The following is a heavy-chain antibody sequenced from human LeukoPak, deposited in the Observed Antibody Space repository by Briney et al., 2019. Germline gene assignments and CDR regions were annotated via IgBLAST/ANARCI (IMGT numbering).Heavy chain of an antibody. D-gene: IGHD3-9*01. J-gene: IGHJ6*02. CDR1: GFTFSSHG. V-gene: IGHV3-30*03. Sequence: GGSLRLSCEASGFTFSSHGMHWVRRAPGKGLEWVAVLAYDGNNKYYADSVKGRFTISRDNSNNTLYLQMNSLRAEDTGLYYCARAQRPYYSLLTGEGYSFYGLDVWGQGTTITVSS. CDR3: ARAQRPYYSLLTGEGYSFYGLDV. CDR2: LAYDGNNK.